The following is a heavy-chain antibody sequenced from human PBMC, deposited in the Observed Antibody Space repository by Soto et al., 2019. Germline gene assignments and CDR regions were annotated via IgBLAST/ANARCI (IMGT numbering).Heavy chain of an antibody. Sequence: PSETLSLTCTVSGGSISDYYWSWIRQPAGKGLEWIGRMYTTGSIAYNPSLKSRVTMSLDTSKNQFSLNLRSVTAADTAVYYCARDXGTGLGLRWGQGTLVTVSS. CDR3: ARDXGTGLGLR. CDR2: MYTTGSI. D-gene: IGHD5-18*01. J-gene: IGHJ4*02. CDR1: GGSISDYY. V-gene: IGHV4-4*07.